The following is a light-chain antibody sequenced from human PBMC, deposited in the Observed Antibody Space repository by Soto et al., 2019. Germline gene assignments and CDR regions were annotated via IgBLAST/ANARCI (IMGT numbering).Light chain of an antibody. Sequence: AIQLTQSPSSLSASIGDRVTITCRASQGIYNHFAWYQQKPRTAPRLLIYGASTRETGVPSRFSGSGSGTDFTLTISSLQPEDLATYYCQQVSNNPPTFGQGTKLEI. CDR3: QQVSNNPPT. J-gene: IGKJ2*01. CDR2: GAS. V-gene: IGKV1D-13*01. CDR1: QGIYNH.